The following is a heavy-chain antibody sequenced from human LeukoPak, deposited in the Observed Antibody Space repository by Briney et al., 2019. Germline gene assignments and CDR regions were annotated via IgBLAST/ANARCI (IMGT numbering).Heavy chain of an antibody. V-gene: IGHV3-66*02. Sequence: GGSLRLSCAASGITVNTNYMNWVRQAPGTGLEWVSIIYSGGPTYYAASVKGRFTICRDNFKNTVYLQMNSLKVEDTAVYYCARNSHAVLTGYSRGGLDLWGPGTLVTVSS. CDR1: GITVNTNY. J-gene: IGHJ5*02. D-gene: IGHD3-9*01. CDR2: IYSGGPT. CDR3: ARNSHAVLTGYSRGGLDL.